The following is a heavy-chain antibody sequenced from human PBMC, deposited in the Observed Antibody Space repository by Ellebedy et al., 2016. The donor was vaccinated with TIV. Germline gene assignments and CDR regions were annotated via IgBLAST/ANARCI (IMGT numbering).Heavy chain of an antibody. Sequence: GGSLRLSXVASGFTLSDYAMNWLRQAPGKGLEGVSFIKSKAYGGTTEYAASVKGRFTISRDDSKSIAYLQMNSLKAEDTAVYYCTRDLTTLAAAGTGIYYYTMDVWGQGTTVTVSS. V-gene: IGHV3-49*03. CDR3: TRDLTTLAAAGTGIYYYTMDV. CDR2: IKSKAYGGTT. CDR1: GFTLSDYA. J-gene: IGHJ6*02. D-gene: IGHD6-13*01.